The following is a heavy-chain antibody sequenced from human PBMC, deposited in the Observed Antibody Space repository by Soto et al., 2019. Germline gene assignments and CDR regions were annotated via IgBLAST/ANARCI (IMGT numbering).Heavy chain of an antibody. Sequence: QVHLVQSGAEVKKPGASVKVSCKASGYTVTSYGITWVRQAPGQGLEWMGWISAHNGNTDYAQKLQGRVIVTRDTSTSTAYMELRSLRSYDTAVYYCARGRYGDYWGQGALVTVSS. CDR3: ARGRYGDY. V-gene: IGHV1-18*01. CDR1: GYTVTSYG. D-gene: IGHD1-1*01. CDR2: ISAHNGNT. J-gene: IGHJ4*02.